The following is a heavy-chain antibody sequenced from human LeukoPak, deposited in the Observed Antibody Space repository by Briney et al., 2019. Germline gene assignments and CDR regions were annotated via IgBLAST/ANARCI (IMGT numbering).Heavy chain of an antibody. D-gene: IGHD2-15*01. CDR2: IYYSGST. V-gene: IGHV4-59*08. CDR3: ARVYCSGGSCYFDY. J-gene: IGHJ4*02. Sequence: SETLSLTCTVSGGSISSYYWSWIRQPPGKGLEWIGYIYYSGSTNYNPSLKSRVTISVDTSKNQFSLKLGSATAADTAVYYCARVYCSGGSCYFDYWGQGTLVTVSS. CDR1: GGSISSYY.